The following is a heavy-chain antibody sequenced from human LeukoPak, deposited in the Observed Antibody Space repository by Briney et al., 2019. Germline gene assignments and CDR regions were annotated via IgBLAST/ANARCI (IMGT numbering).Heavy chain of an antibody. CDR3: ASGYCGGACQLGGVDM. V-gene: IGHV4-59*01. CDR1: GGSISSYY. D-gene: IGHD2-21*02. Sequence: SETLSLTCTVSGGSISSYYWSWIRQPPGKGLEWIGYIYYSGSTNYNPSLKSRVTISLDTSGNQFSLKLSSVTAADTAVYYCASGYCGGACQLGGVDMWGQGTMVTVSS. J-gene: IGHJ3*02. CDR2: IYYSGST.